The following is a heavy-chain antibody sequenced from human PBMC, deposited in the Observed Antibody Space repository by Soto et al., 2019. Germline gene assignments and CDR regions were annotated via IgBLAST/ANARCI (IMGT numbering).Heavy chain of an antibody. CDR1: GGSINNYY. Sequence: SETLSLTCTVSGGSINNYYWSWIRQPPGKGLEWIGYSYYSGRTSYNPSLKSRVTISVDTSKNQFSLKLSSVTAADTAVYYCARRNYYGSGSYFTYYFDYWGQGTLVTVSS. J-gene: IGHJ4*02. CDR3: ARRNYYGSGSYFTYYFDY. CDR2: SYYSGRT. D-gene: IGHD3-10*01. V-gene: IGHV4-59*08.